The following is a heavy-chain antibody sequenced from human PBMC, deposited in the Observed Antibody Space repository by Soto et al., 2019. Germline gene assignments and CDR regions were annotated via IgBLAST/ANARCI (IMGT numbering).Heavy chain of an antibody. CDR2: IDPIVDTS. V-gene: IGHV1-69*06. Sequence: QVRLEQSGAEVKKPGSSVRVSCQASGGALTSYPIHWVRQAPGQGLEWMGVIDPIVDTSNLAENFKTRLTLTADTSTKTVFMDLTSLRSDDTAIYFCATYPRPYKWTDIWGRGTQLTVSS. CDR3: ATYPRPYKWTDI. CDR1: GGALTSYP. D-gene: IGHD1-20*01. J-gene: IGHJ4*02.